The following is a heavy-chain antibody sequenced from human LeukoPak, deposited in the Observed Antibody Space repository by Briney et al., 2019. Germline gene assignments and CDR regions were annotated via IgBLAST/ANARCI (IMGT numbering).Heavy chain of an antibody. CDR1: GYSLTSYW. CDR2: IYPGDSDP. J-gene: IGHJ4*02. V-gene: IGHV5-51*01. CDR3: ARMGQEKSNWNDRFDY. Sequence: GGAPKISRKGSGYSLTSYWIGWGREMPGKRVGRGGIIYPGDSDPRYSPPFQGQVTISADKSISTAYQQWSSLKASDTALYYCARMGQEKSNWNDRFDYWGQGPLVTVSS. D-gene: IGHD1-1*01.